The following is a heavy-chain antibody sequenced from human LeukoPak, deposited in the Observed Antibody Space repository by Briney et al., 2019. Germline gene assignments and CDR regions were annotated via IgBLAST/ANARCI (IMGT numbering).Heavy chain of an antibody. J-gene: IGHJ4*02. Sequence: SETLSLTCTVSGGSISSGGYYWTWIRQHPGKGLEWIGYIYYTGSTYYNPSLKSRVTISVDTSKNQFSLKLSSVTAADTAVYYCARRRARDYAFDYWGQGTLVTVSS. V-gene: IGHV4-31*03. CDR2: IYYTGST. CDR1: GGSISSGGYY. D-gene: IGHD4-17*01. CDR3: ARRRARDYAFDY.